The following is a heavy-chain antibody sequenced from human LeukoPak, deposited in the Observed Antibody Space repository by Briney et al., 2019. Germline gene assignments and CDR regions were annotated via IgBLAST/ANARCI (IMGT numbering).Heavy chain of an antibody. Sequence: GGSLRLSCAASGFTLSNYHMNWVRQAPGKGLEWISYISSSSSTIYYADSVKGRFTISRDNAKNSLSLQMNSLRAEDTAVYYCARDYYDTSGYYYGKIWGQGTLVTVSS. V-gene: IGHV3-48*04. D-gene: IGHD3-22*01. CDR3: ARDYYDTSGYYYGKI. CDR1: GFTLSNYH. J-gene: IGHJ4*02. CDR2: ISSSSSTI.